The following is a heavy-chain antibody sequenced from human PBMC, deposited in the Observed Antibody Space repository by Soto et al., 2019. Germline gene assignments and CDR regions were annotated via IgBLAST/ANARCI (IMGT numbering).Heavy chain of an antibody. Sequence: SETLSLTCTVSGGSISSNYWSWLRQPPGKGLEWIGYIFYTGSTTYNPSHESRVTFSADTSKNQFSLKLTSVTAADTAVYYCARVGGITGTNFDYWGQGTLVTVS. CDR1: GGSISSNY. J-gene: IGHJ4*02. CDR3: ARVGGITGTNFDY. CDR2: IFYTGST. D-gene: IGHD1-7*01. V-gene: IGHV4-59*01.